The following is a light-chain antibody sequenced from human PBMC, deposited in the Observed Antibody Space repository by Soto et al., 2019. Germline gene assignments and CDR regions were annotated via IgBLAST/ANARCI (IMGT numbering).Light chain of an antibody. CDR3: QSYDNSLSGSNV. J-gene: IGLJ1*01. CDR2: GDS. CDR1: SSNIGAGHD. Sequence: QSVLTQPPSVSGAPGQSVTISCTGSSSNIGAGHDVHWYQQFPGTAPKVPIYGDSNRPSGVPDRFSGSKSGTSASLAITGLQAEDEADYYGQSYDNSLSGSNVFGTGTKLTVL. V-gene: IGLV1-40*01.